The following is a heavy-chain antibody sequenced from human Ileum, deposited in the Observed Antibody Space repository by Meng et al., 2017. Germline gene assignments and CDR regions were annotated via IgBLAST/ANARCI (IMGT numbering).Heavy chain of an antibody. CDR2: IYYSGST. V-gene: IGHV4-59*01. CDR3: ARGGGYYDFWSGRFDP. Sequence: HPQESCPGLVKPSEPLSPTCPVSGGSISSYYWSWIRQPPGKGLEWIGYIYYSGSTNYNPSLKSRVTISVDTSKNQFSLKLSSVTAADTAVYYCARGGGYYDFWSGRFDPWGQGTLVTVSS. J-gene: IGHJ5*02. CDR1: GGSISSYY. D-gene: IGHD3-3*01.